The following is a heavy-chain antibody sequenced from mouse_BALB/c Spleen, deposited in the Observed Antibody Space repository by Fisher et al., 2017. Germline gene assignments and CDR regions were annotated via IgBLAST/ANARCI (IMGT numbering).Heavy chain of an antibody. CDR3: ARCLHYAMDY. D-gene: IGHD2-10*01. Sequence: KFRGKATLTVDKSSSTAYMELLSLTSEDSAVYYCARCLHYAMDYWGQGTSVTVSS. V-gene: IGHV1-26*01. J-gene: IGHJ4*01.